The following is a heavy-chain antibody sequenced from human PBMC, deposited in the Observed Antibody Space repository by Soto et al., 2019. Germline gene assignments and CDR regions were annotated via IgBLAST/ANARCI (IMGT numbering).Heavy chain of an antibody. CDR3: ARSELGDYFDY. V-gene: IGHV3-33*01. CDR1: GFTFSSYG. J-gene: IGHJ4*02. Sequence: QVQLVESGGGVVKPGRSLRLSFAASGFTFSSYGMHWVRQAPGKGLEWVAVIWYDGSNKYYADSVKGRFTISRDNSKNTLYLQMNSLRAEDTAVYYCARSELGDYFDYWGQGTLVTVSS. CDR2: IWYDGSNK. D-gene: IGHD3-16*01.